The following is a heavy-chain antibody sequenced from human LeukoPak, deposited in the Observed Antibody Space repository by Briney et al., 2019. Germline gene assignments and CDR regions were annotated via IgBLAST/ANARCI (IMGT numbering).Heavy chain of an antibody. CDR3: AKDDEYSSGWYGDFDY. D-gene: IGHD6-19*01. CDR2: IRYEGSNK. V-gene: IGHV3-30*02. J-gene: IGHJ4*02. CDR1: GFILSSYG. Sequence: SGGSLRLSCAASGFILSSYGKLCVRQARGKGLEWVAFIRYEGSNKYYADSVKGRFTISRDNSKNTLYLQMNSLRAEDTAVYYCAKDDEYSSGWYGDFDYWGQGTLVTVSS.